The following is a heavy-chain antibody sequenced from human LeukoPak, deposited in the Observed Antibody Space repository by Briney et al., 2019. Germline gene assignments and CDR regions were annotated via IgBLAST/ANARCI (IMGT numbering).Heavy chain of an antibody. V-gene: IGHV4-4*02. CDR2: IYHSGST. D-gene: IGHD6-13*01. J-gene: IGHJ4*02. Sequence: SGTLSLTCAVSGGSISSSNWWSWVRQPPGKGLEWIGEIYHSGSTNYNPSLKSRVTISVDKSKNQFSLKLSSVTAADTAVYYCARGVYSSSWYYFDYWGQGTLVTVSS. CDR3: ARGVYSSSWYYFDY. CDR1: GGSISSSNW.